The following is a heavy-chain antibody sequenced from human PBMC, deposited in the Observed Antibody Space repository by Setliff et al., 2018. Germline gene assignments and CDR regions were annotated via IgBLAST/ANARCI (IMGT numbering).Heavy chain of an antibody. V-gene: IGHV1-69*05. D-gene: IGHD5-18*01. CDR1: GYRFTNSG. CDR3: AREGVDTRSSTDYRYYMDL. Sequence: SVKVSCKTSGYRFTNSGISWVRQAPGQGLEWLGGTIPNFGTTNYAQEFQGRVTIITDESTSTAYMELSSLRFEDTAVYYCAREGVDTRSSTDYRYYMDLWGKGTTVTVSS. J-gene: IGHJ6*03. CDR2: TIPNFGTT.